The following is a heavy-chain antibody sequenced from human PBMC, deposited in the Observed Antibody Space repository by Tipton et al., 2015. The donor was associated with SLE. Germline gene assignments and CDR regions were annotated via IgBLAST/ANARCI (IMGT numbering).Heavy chain of an antibody. CDR1: GGSISSSNW. CDR3: ARESEYRYGYDYYYYGMDV. J-gene: IGHJ6*04. D-gene: IGHD5-18*01. CDR2: IYHSGST. V-gene: IGHV4-4*02. Sequence: GLVKPSETLSLTCAVSGGSISSSNWWSWVRQPPGKGLEWIGEIYHSGSTYYNPSLKSRVTISLDKSKNQFSLNLSSVTAADTAVYYCARESEYRYGYDYYYYGMDVWDKGTTVTVSS.